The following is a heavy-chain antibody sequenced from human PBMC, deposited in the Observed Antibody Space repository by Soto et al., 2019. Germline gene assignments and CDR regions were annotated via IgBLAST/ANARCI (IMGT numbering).Heavy chain of an antibody. J-gene: IGHJ4*02. CDR3: ACRNFVVAATDNY. D-gene: IGHD2-15*01. CDR1: GFTFSSYA. V-gene: IGHV3-23*01. CDR2: VSGSGGST. Sequence: EVQLLESGGGLVQPGGSLRLSCAASGFTFSSYAMSWVRQAPGKGLEWVSAVSGSGGSTYYADSVKGRFTISRDNSKDTLYLQMNSLRAEDTAVYYCACRNFVVAATDNYWGQGTLVTVSS.